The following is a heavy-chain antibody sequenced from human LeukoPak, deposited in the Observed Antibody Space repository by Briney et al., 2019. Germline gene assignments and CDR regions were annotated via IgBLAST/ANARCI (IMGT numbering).Heavy chain of an antibody. D-gene: IGHD5-18*01. CDR1: GFTFSSYA. V-gene: IGHV3-23*01. CDR2: IRGSGGST. Sequence: GGSLRLSCAGSGFTFSSYAMSWVRQAPGKGLEWVSVIRGSGGSTYYADSVKGRFTISRDNSKSTLYLQINSLRVEDTAVYYCAKASGYTYGYPFDYWGQGTLFTVSS. J-gene: IGHJ4*02. CDR3: AKASGYTYGYPFDY.